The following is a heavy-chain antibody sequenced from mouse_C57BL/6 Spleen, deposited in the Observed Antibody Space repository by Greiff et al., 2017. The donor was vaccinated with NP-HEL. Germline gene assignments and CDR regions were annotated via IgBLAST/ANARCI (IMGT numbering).Heavy chain of an antibody. CDR2: IDPSDSYT. CDR1: GYTFTSYW. V-gene: IGHV1-69*01. D-gene: IGHD5-5*01. J-gene: IGHJ3*01. Sequence: QVQLQQSGAELVMPGASVKLSCKASGYTFTSYWMHWVKQRPGQGLEWIGEIDPSDSYTNYNQKFKGKSTLTVDKSSSTAYMQLSSLTSEDSAVYYCARGLPQFAYWGQGTLVTVSA. CDR3: ARGLPQFAY.